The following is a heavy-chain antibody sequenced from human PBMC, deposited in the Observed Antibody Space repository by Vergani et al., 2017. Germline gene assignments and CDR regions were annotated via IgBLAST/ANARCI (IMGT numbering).Heavy chain of an antibody. V-gene: IGHV4-34*01. J-gene: IGHJ4*02. CDR2: INHSGST. CDR3: AREGYSNYSFDY. CDR1: GGSFSGYY. D-gene: IGHD4-11*01. Sequence: QVQLQQWGAGLLKPSETLSLTCAVYGGSFSGYYWSWIRQPPGKGLEWIGEINHSGSTNYNPSLKSRVPISVDTSKNQFSLKLSSVTAADTAVYYCAREGYSNYSFDYWGQGTLVTVSS.